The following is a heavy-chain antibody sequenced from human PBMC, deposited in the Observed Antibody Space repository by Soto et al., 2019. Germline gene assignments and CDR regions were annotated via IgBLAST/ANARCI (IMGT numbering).Heavy chain of an antibody. CDR2: IYYSGST. CDR3: ARGSSGWPPRLYY. V-gene: IGHV4-59*01. D-gene: IGHD6-19*01. J-gene: IGHJ4*02. Sequence: QVQLQESGPGLVKPSETLSLNCTVSGGPISSYYWCWIRQSPGKGLEWIGYIYYSGSTNYNPSLKSRVTISVDTFKNQFSLELSSVTAADTAVYYCARGSSGWPPRLYYWGQGTLVTVSS. CDR1: GGPISSYY.